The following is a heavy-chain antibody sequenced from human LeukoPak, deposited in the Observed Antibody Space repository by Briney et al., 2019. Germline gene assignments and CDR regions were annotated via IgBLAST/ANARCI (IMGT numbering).Heavy chain of an antibody. J-gene: IGHJ4*02. CDR2: INSDGSST. Sequence: GGSLRLSCAASGFTFSSYWMHWVRQAPGKGLVWVSRINSDGSSTSYADSVKGRFTISRDNAKNTLYLQMNSLRAEDTAVYYCAKGSAYYDILTGYSDYWGQGTLVTVSS. D-gene: IGHD3-9*01. CDR3: AKGSAYYDILTGYSDY. CDR1: GFTFSSYW. V-gene: IGHV3-74*01.